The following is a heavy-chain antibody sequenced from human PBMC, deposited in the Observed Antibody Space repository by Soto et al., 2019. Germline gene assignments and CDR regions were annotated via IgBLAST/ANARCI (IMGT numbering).Heavy chain of an antibody. CDR1: SGSITSANW. CDR3: ARRGGGVVLAATTPFDY. D-gene: IGHD2-15*01. J-gene: IGHJ4*02. V-gene: IGHV4-4*02. Sequence: QVPLQESGPRLMRPSGTLSLTCTVSSGSITSANWWSWVRQPPGRGLEWIGEIYHSGSTNCNLSLKSRVTLSVDKSKNQFSLSLSSVTAADTAMYYCARRGGGVVLAATTPFDYWGQGTLVTVSS. CDR2: IYHSGST.